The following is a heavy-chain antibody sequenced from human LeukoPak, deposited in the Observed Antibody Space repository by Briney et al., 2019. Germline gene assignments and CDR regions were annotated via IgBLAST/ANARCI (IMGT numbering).Heavy chain of an antibody. CDR2: ISGSGGST. D-gene: IGHD2-15*01. V-gene: IGHV3-23*01. J-gene: IGHJ4*02. CDR1: GFTFSSYG. CDR3: AKIPIVVVVAAIPFFDY. Sequence: PGGSLRLSCAASGFTFSSYGMSWVRQAPGKGLEWVSAISGSGGSTYYADSVKGRFTISRDNSKNTLYLQMNSLRAEDTAVYYCAKIPIVVVVAAIPFFDYWGQGTLVTVSS.